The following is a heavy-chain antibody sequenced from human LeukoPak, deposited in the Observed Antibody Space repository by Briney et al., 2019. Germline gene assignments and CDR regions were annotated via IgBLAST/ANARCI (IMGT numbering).Heavy chain of an antibody. CDR3: ARMFLLRPAYFDY. V-gene: IGHV5-51*01. CDR1: GFKFSSYF. Sequence: PGESLKISCQGSGFKFSSYFIAWVRQMPGKGLEWMGIIFPGDSDTRYNPSFQGQVTISADESTSTAYLQWSSLKPSDSATYYCARMFLLRPAYFDYWGQGTPVTVSA. CDR2: IFPGDSDT. D-gene: IGHD3-10*01. J-gene: IGHJ4*02.